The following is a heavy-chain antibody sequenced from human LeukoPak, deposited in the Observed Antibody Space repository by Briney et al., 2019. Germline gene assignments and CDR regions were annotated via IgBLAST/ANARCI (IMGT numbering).Heavy chain of an antibody. D-gene: IGHD3-22*01. CDR3: ARAKLLYYYDSSGYSPDAFDI. Sequence: SETLSLTCTVSGGSISSYYWSWIRQPPGKGLEWIGYIYYSGSTNYNPSLKSRVTISVDTSKNQFSLKLSSVTAADTAVYYCARAKLLYYYDSSGYSPDAFDIWGQGTMVTVSS. CDR1: GGSISSYY. J-gene: IGHJ3*02. CDR2: IYYSGST. V-gene: IGHV4-59*12.